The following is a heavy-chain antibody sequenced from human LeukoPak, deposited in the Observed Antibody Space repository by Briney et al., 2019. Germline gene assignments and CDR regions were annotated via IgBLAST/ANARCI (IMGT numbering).Heavy chain of an antibody. D-gene: IGHD1-26*01. CDR2: IYHSGST. Sequence: SETLSLTCTVSGYSISSGYYWGWIRQPPGKGLEWIGSIYHSGSTYYNPSLKSRVTISVDTSKNQFSLKLSSVTAADTAVYYCARSIGSYYPVYYYYMDVWGKGTTVTVSS. CDR1: GYSISSGYY. CDR3: ARSIGSYYPVYYYYMDV. J-gene: IGHJ6*03. V-gene: IGHV4-38-2*02.